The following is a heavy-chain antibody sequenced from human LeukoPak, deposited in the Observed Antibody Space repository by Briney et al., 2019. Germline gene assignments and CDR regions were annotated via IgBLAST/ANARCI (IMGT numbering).Heavy chain of an antibody. J-gene: IGHJ6*02. CDR3: ARDSGNTAMVYYYYGMDV. D-gene: IGHD5-18*01. V-gene: IGHV4-30-4*01. CDR2: IYYSGST. CDR1: GGSISSGDYH. Sequence: PSETLSLTCAVSGGSISSGDYHWSWIRQPPGKGLEWIGYIYYSGSTYYNPSLKSRVTISVDTSKNQFSLKLSSVTAADTAVYYCARDSGNTAMVYYYYGMDVWGQGTTVTVSS.